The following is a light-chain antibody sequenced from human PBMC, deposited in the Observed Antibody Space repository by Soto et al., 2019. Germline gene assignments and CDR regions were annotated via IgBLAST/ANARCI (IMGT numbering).Light chain of an antibody. CDR3: FSYTASDLWV. V-gene: IGLV2-11*01. CDR2: AVS. J-gene: IGLJ3*02. CDR1: NSDVGGYNS. Sequence: QSVLTQPRSVSGSPGQSVTISCTGTNSDVGGYNSVSWYQQLPGKAPKLMISAVSQRPSGVPDRFSDSKSGNTASLTISGLQADDEADYFCFSYTASDLWVFGGGTKLTVL.